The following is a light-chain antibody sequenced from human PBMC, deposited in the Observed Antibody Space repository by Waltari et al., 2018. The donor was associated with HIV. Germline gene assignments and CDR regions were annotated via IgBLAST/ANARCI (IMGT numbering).Light chain of an antibody. V-gene: IGLV1-40*01. CDR1: SSPIGAGSD. Sequence: QSVLTQPPSVSGAPGQRVTISCTGSSSPIGAGSDVHWYQQLPGTAPKLLIYGNSNRPSGVPDRFSGSKSGTSASLAITGLLAEDEADYYCQSYDSSLSVWVFGGGTKLTVL. CDR3: QSYDSSLSVWV. CDR2: GNS. J-gene: IGLJ3*02.